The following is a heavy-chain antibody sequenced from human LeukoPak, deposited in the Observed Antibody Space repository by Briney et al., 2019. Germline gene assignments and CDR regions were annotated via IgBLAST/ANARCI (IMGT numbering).Heavy chain of an antibody. D-gene: IGHD6-19*01. CDR2: ISYDGSNK. CDR3: AKDLRLAFDQAEQWLVPGLY. CDR1: GFTFTTYG. V-gene: IGHV3-30*18. J-gene: IGHJ4*02. Sequence: GGSLRLSCAAAGFTFTTYGMHWVRQAPGKGLEWVAVISYDGSNKYYADSVKGRFTISRDNSKNTLYLQMNSLRAEDTAVYYCAKDLRLAFDQAEQWLVPGLYWGQGTLVTVSS.